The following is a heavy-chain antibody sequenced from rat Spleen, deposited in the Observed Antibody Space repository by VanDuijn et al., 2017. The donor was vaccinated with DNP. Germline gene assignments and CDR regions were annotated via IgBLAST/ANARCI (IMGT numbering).Heavy chain of an antibody. Sequence: EVQLVESGGDLVQPGRSLKLSCVASGFTFNYYWMAWIRQVPGKGLEWIASITSGSGITSYPDAVKGRFMISRDDTKNTLSLQMNSLRSEDTATYYCATSTGAYWGQGTLVTVSS. CDR2: ITSGSGIT. J-gene: IGHJ3*01. CDR1: GFTFNYYW. V-gene: IGHV5-31*01. D-gene: IGHD1-2*01. CDR3: ATSTGAY.